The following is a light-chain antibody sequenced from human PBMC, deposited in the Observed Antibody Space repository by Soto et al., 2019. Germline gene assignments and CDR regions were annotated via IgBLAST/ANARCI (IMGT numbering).Light chain of an antibody. J-gene: IGLJ2*01. CDR3: VTWDRRLSAMV. Sequence: QSVLTQPPSVSAAPGQKVTISCSGSSSNIGNNYVSWYQQLPGTAPKLLIYDNNKRPSGIPDRFSGSKSGTSATLGITGLQTGDAADYYCVTWDRRLSAMVFGGGTKLTVL. V-gene: IGLV1-51*01. CDR1: SSNIGNNY. CDR2: DNN.